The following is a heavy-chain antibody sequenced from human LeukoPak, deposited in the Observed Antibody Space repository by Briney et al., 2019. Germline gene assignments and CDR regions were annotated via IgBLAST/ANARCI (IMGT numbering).Heavy chain of an antibody. CDR3: ARHEGPYGDYVGY. J-gene: IGHJ4*02. CDR1: GGSISSSSYY. CDR2: IYYSGST. Sequence: SETLSLTCTVPGGSISSSSYYWGWIRQPPGKGLEWIGSIYYSGSTYYNPSLKSRVTISVDTSKNQFSLKLSSVTAADTAVYYCARHEGPYGDYVGYWGQGTLVTVSS. V-gene: IGHV4-39*01. D-gene: IGHD4-17*01.